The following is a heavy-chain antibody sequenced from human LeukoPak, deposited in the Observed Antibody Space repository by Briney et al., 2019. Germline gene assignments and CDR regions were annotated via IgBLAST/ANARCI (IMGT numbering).Heavy chain of an antibody. Sequence: SETLSLTCTVSGGSVSSSNYWSWIRQPPGKGLEWIGYIYYSGSTNYNPSLKSRVTISVDTSKNQFSLKLRSVTAADTAVYYCARHLPATMKPTVTPLFDYWGQGTLVTVSS. CDR2: IYYSGST. J-gene: IGHJ4*02. CDR3: ARHLPATMKPTVTPLFDY. V-gene: IGHV4-59*08. CDR1: GGSVSSSNY. D-gene: IGHD4-17*01.